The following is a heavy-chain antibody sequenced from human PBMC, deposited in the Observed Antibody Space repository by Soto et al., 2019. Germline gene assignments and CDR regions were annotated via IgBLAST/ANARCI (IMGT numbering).Heavy chain of an antibody. J-gene: IGHJ4*02. CDR2: IGGSGDGT. D-gene: IGHD3-10*01. CDR3: AKAREVTLVRVPSSY. Sequence: GGSLRLSCAASGLTFDGYAMSWVRQAPGKGLQWVSTIGGSGDGTYYADSVKGRFTISRDNSKNTLYLQMNSLRAEDTAVYYCAKAREVTLVRVPSSYWGQGTLVTVSS. V-gene: IGHV3-23*01. CDR1: GLTFDGYA.